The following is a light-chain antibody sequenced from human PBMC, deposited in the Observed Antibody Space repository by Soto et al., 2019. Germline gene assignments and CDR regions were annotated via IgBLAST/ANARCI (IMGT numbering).Light chain of an antibody. J-gene: IGKJ1*01. CDR3: KQRSNWPPT. V-gene: IGKV3-11*01. CDR2: DAY. Sequence: EIVLTQSPATLSLSPGERATLSCRASQSVSSYLAWYQQKPGQAHRLLIYDAYNRATGIPARFSGSGSGTDFTLTIRSLEPEDFAVYYCKQRSNWPPTFGQGTKVDIK. CDR1: QSVSSY.